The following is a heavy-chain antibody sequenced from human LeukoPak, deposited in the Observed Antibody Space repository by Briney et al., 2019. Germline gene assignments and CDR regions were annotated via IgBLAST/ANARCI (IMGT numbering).Heavy chain of an antibody. J-gene: IGHJ4*02. Sequence: GASVKVSCKASGYTFTGYYMHWVRQAPGQGLEWMGWISAYNGNTNYAQKLQGRVTMTTDTSTSTAYMELRSLRSDDTAVYYCARENAGWYFDYWGQGTLVTVSS. D-gene: IGHD6-19*01. V-gene: IGHV1-18*04. CDR2: ISAYNGNT. CDR1: GYTFTGYY. CDR3: ARENAGWYFDY.